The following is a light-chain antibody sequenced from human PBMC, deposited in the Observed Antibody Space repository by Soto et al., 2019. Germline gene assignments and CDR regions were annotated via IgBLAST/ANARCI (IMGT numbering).Light chain of an antibody. CDR1: QSVSSRY. CDR3: QQYGSSPEWT. CDR2: GAS. V-gene: IGKV3-20*01. Sequence: EIVLTQSPGTLSLSPGERATLSCRASQSVSSRYLAWYQQKAGQAHRLLIYGASSRATGIPDRFSGSGSGTDFTLTISRLEPEDFAVYYWQQYGSSPEWTFGQGTKVEIK. J-gene: IGKJ1*01.